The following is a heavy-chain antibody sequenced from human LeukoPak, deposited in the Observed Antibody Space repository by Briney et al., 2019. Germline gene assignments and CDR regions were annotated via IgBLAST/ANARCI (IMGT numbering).Heavy chain of an antibody. Sequence: GASVKVSCKASGYTFTGYYMHWVRQAPGQGLEWMGWINPNSGGTNYAQKFQGRVAMTRDTSISTAYMELSRLRSEDTAVYYCARVGDVDTTTQGLYYYMDVWGKGTTVTVSS. D-gene: IGHD5-18*01. CDR3: ARVGDVDTTTQGLYYYMDV. V-gene: IGHV1-2*02. CDR2: INPNSGGT. CDR1: GYTFTGYY. J-gene: IGHJ6*03.